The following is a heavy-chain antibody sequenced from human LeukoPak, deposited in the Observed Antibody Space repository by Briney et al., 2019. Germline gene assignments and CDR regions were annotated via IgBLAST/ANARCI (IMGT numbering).Heavy chain of an antibody. V-gene: IGHV4-59*08. CDR3: VRRDTGWNYFDY. CDR2: IYYTGKI. CDR1: GGSINSHY. J-gene: IGHJ4*02. Sequence: SETLSLTCAVSGGSINSHYWGWIRQPPGKGLQWIGDIYYTGKINYNPSLKSRATITLDTSKDHLSLNLTSVLAADTAIYYCVRRDTGWNYFDYWGQGILVTVSS. D-gene: IGHD6-19*01.